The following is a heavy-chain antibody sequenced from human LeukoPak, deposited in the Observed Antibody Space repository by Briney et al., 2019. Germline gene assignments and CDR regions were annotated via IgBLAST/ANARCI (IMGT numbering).Heavy chain of an antibody. J-gene: IGHJ6*04. Sequence: GGSLRLSCAASGFTFTSYWMSWVRQAPGKGLEWVSSISSSSSYIYYADSVKGRFTISRDNAKNSLYLQMNSLRVEDTAVYYCARDFGDYYPSYYYYGMDVWGEGATVTLSS. V-gene: IGHV3-21*01. D-gene: IGHD4-17*01. CDR2: ISSSSSYI. CDR1: GFTFTSYW. CDR3: ARDFGDYYPSYYYYGMDV.